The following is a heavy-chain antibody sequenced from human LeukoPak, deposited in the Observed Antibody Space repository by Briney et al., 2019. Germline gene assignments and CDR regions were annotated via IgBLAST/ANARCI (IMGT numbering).Heavy chain of an antibody. J-gene: IGHJ4*02. CDR1: GLTFSSYW. CDR3: ARAALTYYYGSSAYG. Sequence: GGSLRLSCAASGLTFSSYWMSWVHQAPGKGLEWVANIKQDGSERNYVESVKGRFTISRDNAKNSLYLQMNSLRAEDTAVYYCARAALTYYYGSSAYGWGQGTLVTVSS. D-gene: IGHD3-22*01. V-gene: IGHV3-7*02. CDR2: IKQDGSER.